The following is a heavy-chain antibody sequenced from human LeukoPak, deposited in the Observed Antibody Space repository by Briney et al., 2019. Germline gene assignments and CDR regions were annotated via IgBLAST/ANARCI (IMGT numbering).Heavy chain of an antibody. J-gene: IGHJ4*02. CDR2: IWYDGSNK. CDR3: AREEMATIVFDY. CDR1: GFTFSSYG. D-gene: IGHD5-24*01. Sequence: PGRSLRLSCAASGFTFSSYGMHWVRQAPGKGLEWVAVIWYDGSNKYYADSVKGRFTISRDNSKTTLYLQMNSRRAEDTAVYYCAREEMATIVFDYWGQGTLVTVSS. V-gene: IGHV3-33*01.